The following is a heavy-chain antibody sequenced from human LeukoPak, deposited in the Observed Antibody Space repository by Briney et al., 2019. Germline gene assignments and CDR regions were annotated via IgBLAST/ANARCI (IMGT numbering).Heavy chain of an antibody. CDR3: ARGGPRITMVRGARVYGMDV. Sequence: GRSLRLSCAASGFTFSSYGMHWVRQAPGKGLEWVAVIWYDGSNKYYADSVKGRFTISRDNSKNTLYLQMNSLRAEDTAVYYCARGGPRITMVRGARVYGMDVWGQGTTVTVSS. V-gene: IGHV3-33*01. J-gene: IGHJ6*02. CDR1: GFTFSSYG. D-gene: IGHD3-10*01. CDR2: IWYDGSNK.